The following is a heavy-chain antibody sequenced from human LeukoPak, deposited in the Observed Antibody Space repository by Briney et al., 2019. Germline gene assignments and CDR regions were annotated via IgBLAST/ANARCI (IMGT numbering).Heavy chain of an antibody. CDR2: ISASGDAT. V-gene: IGHV3-23*01. Sequence: GGSLRLSCAASGFTFSYYAMSWVRQAPGKGLEWVSVISASGDATHDADSVKGRFTISRDNSKNTLYLQMNSLRAEDTAVYYCAKYGTAAAGSGYYFYGMDVWGQGTTVTVSS. D-gene: IGHD6-13*01. CDR3: AKYGTAAAGSGYYFYGMDV. CDR1: GFTFSYYA. J-gene: IGHJ6*02.